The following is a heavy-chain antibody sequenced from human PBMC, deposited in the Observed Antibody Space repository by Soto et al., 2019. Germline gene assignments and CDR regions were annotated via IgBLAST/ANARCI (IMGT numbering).Heavy chain of an antibody. CDR1: GDSVSSNGAC. Sequence: SQTLSLTCGISGDSVSSNGACWNWIRQSPLRGLEWLGRTYYRSKWFYDYAPSVESRMSITPDTSRNQFSLQLTSVSPEDTAVYYCVRVSCSGGTCLDGMDVWGQGTTVTVSS. CDR2: TYYRSKWFY. CDR3: VRVSCSGGTCLDGMDV. J-gene: IGHJ6*02. D-gene: IGHD2-15*01. V-gene: IGHV6-1*01.